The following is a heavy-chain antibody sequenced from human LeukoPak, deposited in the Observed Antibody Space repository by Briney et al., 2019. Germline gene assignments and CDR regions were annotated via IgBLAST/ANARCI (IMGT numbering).Heavy chain of an antibody. CDR2: IYYSGSS. J-gene: IGHJ5*02. V-gene: IGHV4-39*01. CDR1: GGSISSSSYY. D-gene: IGHD3-10*01. CDR3: ARGGSGSYPNWFDP. Sequence: PSETLSLTCTVSGGSISSSSYYWGWIRQPPGKGLVWIGSIYYSGSSYYNPSLKSRVTISVDTSKNRFSLKLSSVTAADTAVYYCARGGSGSYPNWFDPWGQGTLVTVSS.